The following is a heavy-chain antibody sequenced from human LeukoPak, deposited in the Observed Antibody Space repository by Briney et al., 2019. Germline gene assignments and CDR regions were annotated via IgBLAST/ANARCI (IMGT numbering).Heavy chain of an antibody. V-gene: IGHV3-30-3*01. CDR3: AKEKSGGFGELCLDY. J-gene: IGHJ4*02. D-gene: IGHD3-10*01. CDR1: GFTFSSYA. CDR2: ISYDGSNK. Sequence: GGSLRLSCAASGFTFSSYAMHWVRQAPGKGLEWVAVISYDGSNKYYADSVKGRFTISRDNSKNTLYLQMNSLRAEDTAVYYCAKEKSGGFGELCLDYWGQGTLVTVSS.